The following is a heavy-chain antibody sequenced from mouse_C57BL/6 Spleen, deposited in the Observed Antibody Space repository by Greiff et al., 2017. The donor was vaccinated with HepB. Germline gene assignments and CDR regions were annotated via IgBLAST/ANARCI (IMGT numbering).Heavy chain of an antibody. Sequence: EVQLQESGPGLVKPSQSLSLTCSVPGYSITSGYYWNWIRQFPGTKLEWLGYISYDGSNNYNPSLNTRISITRDTSKNQFFLKLNSVTTEDTATYYCARGLRGSAMDYWGQGTSVTVSS. J-gene: IGHJ4*01. CDR3: ARGLRGSAMDY. D-gene: IGHD6-1*01. CDR2: ISYDGSN. V-gene: IGHV3-6*01. CDR1: GYSITSGYY.